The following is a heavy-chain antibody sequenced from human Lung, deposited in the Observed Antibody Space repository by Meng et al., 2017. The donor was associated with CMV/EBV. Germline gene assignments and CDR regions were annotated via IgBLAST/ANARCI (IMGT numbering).Heavy chain of an antibody. CDR2: VSGCDGET. D-gene: IGHD3-3*01. CDR1: GYTFSSYG. Sequence: ASVKVSCKASGYTFSSYGISWVRQAPGQGLEWMGWVSGCDGETNYAQEIEGRVTMTTDTSTSTVYMELRSLRSDDTAVYYCVRDWECIARSDFVDIWGQGTTVXVSS. CDR3: VRDWECIARSDFVDI. J-gene: IGHJ3*02. V-gene: IGHV1-18*01.